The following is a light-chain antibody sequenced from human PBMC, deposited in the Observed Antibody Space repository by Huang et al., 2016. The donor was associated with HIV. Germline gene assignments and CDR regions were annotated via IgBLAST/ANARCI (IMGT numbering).Light chain of an antibody. Sequence: EIVLTQSPATLSLSPGERATLSCRASQSVSSYLAWYQQKPDQAPRLLIYDAYNRATGIPARFSGSGSGTDFTLTISSLEPEDFAVYYCQQRSNWPPAFGQGTRLEIK. CDR2: DAY. CDR1: QSVSSY. V-gene: IGKV3-11*01. J-gene: IGKJ5*01. CDR3: QQRSNWPPA.